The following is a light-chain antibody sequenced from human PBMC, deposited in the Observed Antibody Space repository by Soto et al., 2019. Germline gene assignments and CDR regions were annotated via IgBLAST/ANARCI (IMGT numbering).Light chain of an antibody. J-gene: IGKJ4*01. V-gene: IGKV1-6*01. CDR2: AAS. Sequence: IRMTQSPSTLSASVGDRVTITCRASQDIRSDLGWYQQRPGKAPNLLIYAASSLQSGVPSRFSGSGSGTDFTLTISSLQPEDFATYYCLQDYNYPHTFGGGTKVDIK. CDR3: LQDYNYPHT. CDR1: QDIRSD.